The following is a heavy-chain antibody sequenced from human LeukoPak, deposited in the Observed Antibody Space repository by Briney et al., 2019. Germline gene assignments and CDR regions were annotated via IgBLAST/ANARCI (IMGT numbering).Heavy chain of an antibody. CDR3: ARGRYAFWSGYYRGIYFDY. CDR2: INHSGST. CDR1: GGSFSDYY. Sequence: SETLSLTCAVYGGSFSDYYWSWIRQPPGKGLEWIGEINHSGSTNYNPSLNSRGTISLHTTKDQVSLKLRSLTAADTAVYYCARGRYAFWSGYYRGIYFDYWGQGTLVTVSS. J-gene: IGHJ4*02. V-gene: IGHV4-34*01. D-gene: IGHD3-3*01.